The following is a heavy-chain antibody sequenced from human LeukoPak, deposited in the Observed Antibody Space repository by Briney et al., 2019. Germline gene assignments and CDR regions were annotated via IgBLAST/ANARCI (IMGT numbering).Heavy chain of an antibody. Sequence: GGSLRLSCAASGFTFSSYWMHWVRQAPGKGLLWVSRIDNDGSGTIYADSVKGRFTISRDKAKNTLYLQMNSLRADDTAVYYCARGLRGPDYWGQGTLVTVSS. CDR1: GFTFSSYW. CDR3: ARGLRGPDY. D-gene: IGHD3-16*01. J-gene: IGHJ4*02. CDR2: IDNDGSGT. V-gene: IGHV3-74*01.